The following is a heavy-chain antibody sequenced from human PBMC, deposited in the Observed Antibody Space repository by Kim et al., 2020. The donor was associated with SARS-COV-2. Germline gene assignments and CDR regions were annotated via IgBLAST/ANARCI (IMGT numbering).Heavy chain of an antibody. V-gene: IGHV4-4*02. Sequence: SETLSLTCAVSGGSISSSNWWSWVRQPPGKGLEWIGEIYHSGSTNYNPSLKSRVTISVDKSKIQFSLKLSSVTAADTAVYYCARVKVTMVRGVTDIWGQGTMVTVSS. J-gene: IGHJ3*02. D-gene: IGHD3-10*01. CDR3: ARVKVTMVRGVTDI. CDR1: GGSISSSNW. CDR2: IYHSGST.